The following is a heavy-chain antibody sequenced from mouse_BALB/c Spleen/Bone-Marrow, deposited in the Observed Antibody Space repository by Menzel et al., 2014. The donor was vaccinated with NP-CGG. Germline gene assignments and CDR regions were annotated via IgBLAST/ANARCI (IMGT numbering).Heavy chain of an antibody. J-gene: IGHJ3*01. V-gene: IGHV4-1*02. D-gene: IGHD2-3*01. CDR1: GFDFSRYW. Sequence: EVKLVESGGGLVQPGGSLKLSCAASGFDFSRYWMSWVRQAPGKGLQWIGEINPESNTINYTPSLKDKFIISRDNAKNTLYLQMSKVRSEDTALYCCARLGYYGWFAYWGQGTPVTVSA. CDR3: ARLGYYGWFAY. CDR2: INPESNTI.